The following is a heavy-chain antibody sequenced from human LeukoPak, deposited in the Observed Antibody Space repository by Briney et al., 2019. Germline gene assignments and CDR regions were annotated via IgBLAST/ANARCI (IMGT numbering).Heavy chain of an antibody. J-gene: IGHJ3*02. CDR3: ARDMYPIIAPAPDYAFDT. Sequence: PGGSLRLSCAASGFTFSDYYMSWIRQAPGKGLEWVSYISSSGSTIYYADSVKGRFTISRDNAKNSLYLQMNSLRAEDTAVYYCARDMYPIIAPAPDYAFDTWGQGTMVTVSS. CDR1: GFTFSDYY. CDR2: ISSSGSTI. D-gene: IGHD6-13*01. V-gene: IGHV3-11*04.